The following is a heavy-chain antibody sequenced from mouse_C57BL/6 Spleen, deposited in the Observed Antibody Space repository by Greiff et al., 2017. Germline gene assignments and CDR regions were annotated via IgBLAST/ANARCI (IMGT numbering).Heavy chain of an antibody. CDR3: ARTVDYAMDY. Sequence: QVQLQQPGAELVMPGASVKLSCKASGYTFTSYWMHWVKQRPGQGLEWIGEIDPSDSYTNYNQKFKGKSTLTVDKSSSTADMQLSSLTSEDSAVYYGARTVDYAMDYWGQGTSVTVSS. J-gene: IGHJ4*01. CDR1: GYTFTSYW. CDR2: IDPSDSYT. V-gene: IGHV1-69*01.